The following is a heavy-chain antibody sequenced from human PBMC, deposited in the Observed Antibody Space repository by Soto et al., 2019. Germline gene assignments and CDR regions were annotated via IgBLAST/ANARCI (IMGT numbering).Heavy chain of an antibody. CDR3: AREGYCTNGVCYTRDDYYYGMDV. D-gene: IGHD2-8*01. CDR2: IIPIFGTA. V-gene: IGHV1-69*01. J-gene: IGHJ6*02. CDR1: VGTFSSYA. Sequence: QVQLVQSGAEVKKPGSSVKVSCKASVGTFSSYAISWVRQAPGQGLEWMGGIIPIFGTANYAQKFQGRVTITADESTSTAYMELSSLRSEDTAVYYCAREGYCTNGVCYTRDDYYYGMDVWGQGTTVTVSS.